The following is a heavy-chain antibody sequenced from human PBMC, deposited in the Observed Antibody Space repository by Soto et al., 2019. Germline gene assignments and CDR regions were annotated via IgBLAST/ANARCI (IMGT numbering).Heavy chain of an antibody. CDR3: ARRITAAPNWFDP. CDR2: IYHSGSP. CDR1: GGSISSGTW. Sequence: QVQLQESGPGLVKPSGTLSLTCAVSGGSISSGTWWSWVRQSPGRGLEWIGEIYHSGSPNYNPSLKRRVTMSVDKSKNLFSLSLSSVPAADSALYYCARRITAAPNWFDPWGQGTLVTVSS. V-gene: IGHV4-4*02. D-gene: IGHD2-2*01. J-gene: IGHJ5*02.